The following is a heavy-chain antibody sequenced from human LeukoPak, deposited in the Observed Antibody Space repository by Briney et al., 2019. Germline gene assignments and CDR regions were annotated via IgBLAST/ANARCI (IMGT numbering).Heavy chain of an antibody. J-gene: IGHJ3*02. CDR1: GYSFTSYW. CDR2: IYPGDSDT. Sequence: GESLKISCKGSGYSFTSYWIGWVRQMPGKGLEWMGIIYPGDSDTRYSPSFQGQVTISADKSISTAYLQWSSLKASDTAMYYCARETYYDILTGSSDAFDIWGQGTMVTVSS. D-gene: IGHD3-9*01. CDR3: ARETYYDILTGSSDAFDI. V-gene: IGHV5-51*01.